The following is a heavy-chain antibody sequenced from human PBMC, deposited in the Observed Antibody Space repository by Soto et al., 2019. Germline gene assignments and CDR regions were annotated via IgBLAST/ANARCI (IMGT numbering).Heavy chain of an antibody. Sequence: QVQLQQWGAGLLKPSETLSLTCAVYGGSFSGYYWSWIRQPPGKGLEWIGEINHSGSTNYNPSLKSRVTISVDTSKNQFSLKLSSVTAADTAVYYCARGIGVGYYDFWSGYLDSFGYYMDVWGKGTTVTVSS. CDR3: ARGIGVGYYDFWSGYLDSFGYYMDV. D-gene: IGHD3-3*01. CDR1: GGSFSGYY. J-gene: IGHJ6*03. V-gene: IGHV4-34*01. CDR2: INHSGST.